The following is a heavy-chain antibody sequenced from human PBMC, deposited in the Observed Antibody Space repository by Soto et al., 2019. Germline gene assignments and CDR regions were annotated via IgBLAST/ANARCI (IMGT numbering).Heavy chain of an antibody. D-gene: IGHD2-21*02. CDR1: GFSVSSSY. CDR2: IYLSGST. CDR3: VRGKVVTNPTWLDP. Sequence: EVQLVESGGGSVQPGGSLRLSCAASGFSVSSSYLYWVRQAPGKGLEWVSSIYLSGSTYYTDSVKGRFSISRDNSKNTLYLQMNSLGAEDTAIYYCVRGKVVTNPTWLDPWGQGSLVTVSS. V-gene: IGHV3-66*01. J-gene: IGHJ5*02.